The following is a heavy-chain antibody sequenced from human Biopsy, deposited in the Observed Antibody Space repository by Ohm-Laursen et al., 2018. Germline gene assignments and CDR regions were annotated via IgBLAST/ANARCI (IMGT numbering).Heavy chain of an antibody. D-gene: IGHD3-22*01. CDR3: VRGVDYYDPYHYYALDV. CDR1: GESFNGYY. J-gene: IGHJ6*02. Sequence: SDTLSLTCAVSGESFNGYYWSWIRRTPGKGLEWIGEINHSGRTNYNPSLKSRVTISVDTSKNQFSLKVRSVTAADTAVYYCVRGVDYYDPYHYYALDVWGQGTTVTVSS. CDR2: INHSGRT. V-gene: IGHV4-34*01.